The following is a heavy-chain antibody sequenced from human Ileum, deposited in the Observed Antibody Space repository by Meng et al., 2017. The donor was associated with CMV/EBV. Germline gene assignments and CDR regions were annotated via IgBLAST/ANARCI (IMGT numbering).Heavy chain of an antibody. V-gene: IGHV3-74*01. CDR3: SRETGYDSSGYSDV. D-gene: IGHD3-22*01. CDR1: GFTFSTYW. J-gene: IGHJ4*02. Sequence: GGSLRLSCAASGFTFSTYWMFWVRQTPGKGLMWVSRINGDASRTDYADSVKGRFTISRDSAKNLVFLQMDSLRAEDTAVYYCSRETGYDSSGYSDVWGRGTLVTVSS. CDR2: INGDASRT.